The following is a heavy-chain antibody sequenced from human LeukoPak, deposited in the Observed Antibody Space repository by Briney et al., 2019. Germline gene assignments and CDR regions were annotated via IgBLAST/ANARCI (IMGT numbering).Heavy chain of an antibody. D-gene: IGHD3-3*01. CDR2: IYYSGST. CDR3: ARLDYDFWSGYYYYMDV. Sequence: SETLSLTCSVSGGSISSSSYYWGWIRQPPGKGLEWIGSIYYSGSTYYNPSLKSRVTISVDTSKNQFSLKLSSVTAADKAVYYCARLDYDFWSGYYYYMDVWGKGTTVTVSS. V-gene: IGHV4-39*01. J-gene: IGHJ6*03. CDR1: GGSISSSSYY.